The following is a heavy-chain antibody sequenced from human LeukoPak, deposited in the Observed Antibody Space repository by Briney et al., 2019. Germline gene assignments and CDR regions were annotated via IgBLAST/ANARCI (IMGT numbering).Heavy chain of an antibody. J-gene: IGHJ4*02. CDR3: ASRLPMTTPVY. D-gene: IGHD1-1*01. CDR2: INHSGST. V-gene: IGHV4-34*01. Sequence: PSETLSLTCAVYGGSFSGYYWSWIRQPPGKGLEWIGEINHSGSTNYNPSLKSRVTISVDTSKNQFSLKLSSVTAADTAVYYCASRLPMTTPVYWGQGTLVTVSS. CDR1: GGSFSGYY.